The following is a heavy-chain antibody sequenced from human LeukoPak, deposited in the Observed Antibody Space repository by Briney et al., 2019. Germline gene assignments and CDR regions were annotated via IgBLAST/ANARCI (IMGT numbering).Heavy chain of an antibody. CDR2: ISITGQTI. D-gene: IGHD4-17*01. CDR3: VSLLSLHYEGYFDL. Sequence: PGGALRLSCAASGFIFTNAWRKWVRPAPGEGLEWVSYISITGQTIYSDDSGKGRFTISRDSAKNSVYLQMNRRRVDDTAVYYCVSLLSLHYEGYFDLWGQGTLVTVSS. CDR1: GFIFTNAW. J-gene: IGHJ5*02. V-gene: IGHV3-48*01.